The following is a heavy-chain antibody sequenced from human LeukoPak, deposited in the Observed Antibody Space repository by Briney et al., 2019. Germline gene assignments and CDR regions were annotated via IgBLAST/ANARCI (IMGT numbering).Heavy chain of an antibody. Sequence: PSETLSLTCTVSGYSISSIHCWGWIRQPPGKGLEWIGRVYISGNTDQNPSLKSRVTVSMDSSKNQFSLEMKSVTAADTAVYYCTRGWSSAGVFDSWGQGTVVTVSS. D-gene: IGHD6-19*01. CDR2: VYISGNT. CDR3: TRGWSSAGVFDS. J-gene: IGHJ3*02. CDR1: GYSISSIHC. V-gene: IGHV4-38-2*02.